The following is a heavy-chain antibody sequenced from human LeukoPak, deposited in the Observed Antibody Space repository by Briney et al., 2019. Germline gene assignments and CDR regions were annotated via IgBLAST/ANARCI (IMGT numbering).Heavy chain of an antibody. CDR1: GYSISSGYY. J-gene: IGHJ4*02. Sequence: PSETLSLTCTVSGYSISSGYYWGWIRQPPGKGLEWIGSIYHSGSTYYNPSLKSRVTISVDTSKNQFSLKLSSVTAADTAVYYCARVVPAAMRRVDYWGQGTLVTVSS. CDR2: IYHSGST. V-gene: IGHV4-38-2*02. CDR3: ARVVPAAMRRVDY. D-gene: IGHD2-2*01.